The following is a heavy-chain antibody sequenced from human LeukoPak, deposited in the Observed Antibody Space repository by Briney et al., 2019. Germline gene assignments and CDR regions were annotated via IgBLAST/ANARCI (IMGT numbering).Heavy chain of an antibody. CDR1: GYTFTSYG. CDR3: ATTYYYDSSGYYYAEYFQH. Sequence: ASVKVSCEASGYTFTSYGISWVRQAPGQGLEWMGWISAYNGNTNYAQKLQGRVTMTTDTSTSTAYMELRSLRSDDTAVYYCATTYYYDSSGYYYAEYFQHWGQGTLVTVSS. CDR2: ISAYNGNT. J-gene: IGHJ1*01. D-gene: IGHD3-22*01. V-gene: IGHV1-18*01.